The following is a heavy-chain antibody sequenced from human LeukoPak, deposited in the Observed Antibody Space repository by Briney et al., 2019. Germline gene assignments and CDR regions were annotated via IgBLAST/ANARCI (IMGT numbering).Heavy chain of an antibody. V-gene: IGHV4-59*01. D-gene: IGHD2-2*01. CDR3: ARSRYGNTSTNYYMDV. J-gene: IGHJ6*03. CDR2: MYYSGST. Sequence: RASETLSLTCTVSGGSISSYYWSWIRQPPGKGLEWIGYMYYSGSTNYNPSLKSRVTISVDTSKNQFSLKLSSVTAADTAVYYCARSRYGNTSTNYYMDVWGKGTTVTVSS. CDR1: GGSISSYY.